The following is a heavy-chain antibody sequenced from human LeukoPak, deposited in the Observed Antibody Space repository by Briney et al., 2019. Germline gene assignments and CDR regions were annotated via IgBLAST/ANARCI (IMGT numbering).Heavy chain of an antibody. D-gene: IGHD5-12*01. Sequence: GASAKVSCKASGYTFTGYYVHWVRQAPGQGLEWMGRINPNSGGTSYAQKFEGRVTMTRDTSISTAYMELSMLRSDDTAVYYCARDGYSGYDAYYYYYMDVWGKGTTVTVSS. V-gene: IGHV1-2*06. CDR2: INPNSGGT. J-gene: IGHJ6*03. CDR3: ARDGYSGYDAYYYYYMDV. CDR1: GYTFTGYY.